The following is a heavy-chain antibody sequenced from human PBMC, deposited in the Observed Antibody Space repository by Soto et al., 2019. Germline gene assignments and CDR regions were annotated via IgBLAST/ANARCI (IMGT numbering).Heavy chain of an antibody. Sequence: QVQRVQSGAEVKKPGSSVKVSCKASGGTFSSYAISWVRQAPGQGLEWMGGIIPIFGTANYVQKFQGRVTTTADESTSTAYMELSSLRSEDTAVYYCARGKGYCSGGSCYRGRGGPGYWFDPWGQGTLVTVSS. CDR2: IIPIFGTA. D-gene: IGHD2-15*01. CDR1: GGTFSSYA. CDR3: ARGKGYCSGGSCYRGRGGPGYWFDP. J-gene: IGHJ5*02. V-gene: IGHV1-69*01.